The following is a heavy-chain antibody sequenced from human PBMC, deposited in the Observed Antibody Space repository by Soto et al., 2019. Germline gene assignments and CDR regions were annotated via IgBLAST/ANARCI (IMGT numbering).Heavy chain of an antibody. CDR3: AKERSVGYYDSTGSDY. D-gene: IGHD3-22*01. Sequence: GGSLRLSCAASGFTFSSYAMSWVRQAPGKGLEWVSAISGSGGSTYYADSVKGRFTISRDNSKNTLYLQMNSLRAEDTAVYYCAKERSVGYYDSTGSDYWGQGTLVTVSS. CDR1: GFTFSSYA. V-gene: IGHV3-23*01. J-gene: IGHJ4*02. CDR2: ISGSGGST.